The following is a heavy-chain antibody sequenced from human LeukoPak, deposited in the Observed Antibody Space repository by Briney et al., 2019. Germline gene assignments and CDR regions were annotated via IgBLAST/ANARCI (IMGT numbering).Heavy chain of an antibody. D-gene: IGHD5/OR15-5a*01. V-gene: IGHV3-7*05. CDR1: GFMFTSYW. CDR2: INHDGSEK. CDR3: ARVVVSTTNRFDP. J-gene: IGHJ5*02. Sequence: PGGSLRLSCAASGFMFTSYWMSWVRQAPGKGLEWVASINHDGSEKYYVDSVKGRFTISRDNVKNSLYLQMNSLRAEDTAVYHCARVVVSTTNRFDPWGQGTLVTVSS.